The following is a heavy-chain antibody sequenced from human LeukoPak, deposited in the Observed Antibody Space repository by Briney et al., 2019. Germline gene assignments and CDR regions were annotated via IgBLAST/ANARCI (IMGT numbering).Heavy chain of an antibody. CDR2: IIPILGIA. V-gene: IGHV1-69*04. J-gene: IGHJ5*02. D-gene: IGHD6-19*01. Sequence: SVKVSCKASGGTFSSYAISWVRQAPGQGLEWMGRIIPILGIANYAQKFQGRVTITADKSTSTAYMELSSLRSEDTAVYYCAREGSGWYAWFDPWGQGTLVTVSS. CDR3: AREGSGWYAWFDP. CDR1: GGTFSSYA.